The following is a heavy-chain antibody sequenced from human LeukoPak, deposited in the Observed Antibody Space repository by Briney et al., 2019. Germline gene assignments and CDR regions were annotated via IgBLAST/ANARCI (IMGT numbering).Heavy chain of an antibody. V-gene: IGHV1-2*02. D-gene: IGHD2-21*01. CDR2: IGLDRSGT. J-gene: IGHJ4*02. CDR3: AKSAILWSSDDGF. CDR1: GDIFNDDY. Sequence: ASVTLSCKSSGDIFNDDYFHWVRQPPGPGLEWVGWIGLDRSGTIEAQTLHGRVTMTRDTHNSTLYTELTRLGFHDTAVYYCAKSAILWSSDDGFWGGGSLVTVSS.